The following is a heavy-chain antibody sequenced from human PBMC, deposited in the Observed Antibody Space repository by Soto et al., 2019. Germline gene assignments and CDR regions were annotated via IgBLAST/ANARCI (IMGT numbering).Heavy chain of an antibody. V-gene: IGHV3-23*01. CDR2: ISGSGAST. J-gene: IGHJ5*02. CDR3: AKDSCPTTSCRNNWFDP. D-gene: IGHD2-2*01. CDR1: GFTFSNYA. Sequence: PGGSLRLSCAASGFTFSNYAMTWVRQAPGKGLEWVSSISGSGASTYYADSVKGRFTISRDNSKNTLYLQMNSLRAEDTAVYYCAKDSCPTTSCRNNWFDPWGQGTLVTVSS.